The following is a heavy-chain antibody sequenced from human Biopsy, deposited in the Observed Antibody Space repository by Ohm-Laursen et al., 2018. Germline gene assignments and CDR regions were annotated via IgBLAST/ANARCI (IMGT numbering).Heavy chain of an antibody. J-gene: IGHJ5*02. CDR1: GYTFTGHH. CDR3: TRGGYYYDSLAYYYWFDP. V-gene: IGHV1-2*02. Sequence: GASVKVSCKASGYTFTGHHVHWVRQAPGQGLEWIRWINAKTGDTNYAQKFQGRVTMTRDTSVSTAYVDLSSLRSDDTAVYYCTRGGYYYDSLAYYYWFDPWGQGTLVTVSS. D-gene: IGHD3-22*01. CDR2: INAKTGDT.